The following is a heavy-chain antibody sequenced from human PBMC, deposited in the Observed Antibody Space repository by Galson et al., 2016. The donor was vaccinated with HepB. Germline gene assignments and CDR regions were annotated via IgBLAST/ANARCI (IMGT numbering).Heavy chain of an antibody. CDR3: ARGGPRSVYGLDV. CDR2: ISAYNGDT. V-gene: IGHV1-18*01. CDR1: GYTFTSYG. J-gene: IGHJ6*02. Sequence: SVKVSCKASGYTFTSYGISWVRQAPGQGLEWMGWISAYNGDTKYAQKFQGRVTMTTDTSTSTAYMDLRSQRSDDTAVYYCARGGPRSVYGLDVWGQGTTVTVTS.